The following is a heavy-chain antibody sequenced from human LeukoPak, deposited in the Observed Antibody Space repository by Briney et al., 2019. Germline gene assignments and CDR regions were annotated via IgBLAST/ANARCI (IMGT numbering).Heavy chain of an antibody. Sequence: ASVKVSCKASGFTFTSSAVQWVRQARGQRFEWIGWIVVGSGNTNYAQKFQERVTITRDMSTSTAYMELSSLRSEDTAVYYCARRRYSSSSVDYWGQGTLVTVSS. CDR1: GFTFTSSA. V-gene: IGHV1-58*01. CDR2: IVVGSGNT. D-gene: IGHD6-6*01. CDR3: ARRRYSSSSVDY. J-gene: IGHJ4*02.